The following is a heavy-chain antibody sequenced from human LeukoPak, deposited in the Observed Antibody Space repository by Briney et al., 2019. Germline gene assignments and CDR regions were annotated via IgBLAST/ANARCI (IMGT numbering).Heavy chain of an antibody. CDR2: ISSSGNYI. J-gene: IGHJ4*02. V-gene: IGHV3-21*01. Sequence: GGSLRLSCAASGFTFSSYSMNWVRQAPGKGLEWVSSISSSGNYIYYADSVKGRFTISRDNAKNSLYLQMNSLRAEDTAVYYCATYSGRYRRIDYWGQRTLVTVSS. CDR1: GFTFSSYS. CDR3: ATYSGRYRRIDY. D-gene: IGHD3-10*01.